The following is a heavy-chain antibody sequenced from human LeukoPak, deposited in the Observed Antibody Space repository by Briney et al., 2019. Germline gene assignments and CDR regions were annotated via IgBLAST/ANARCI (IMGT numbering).Heavy chain of an antibody. CDR3: ARDGALDV. D-gene: IGHD3-10*01. J-gene: IGHJ6*02. V-gene: IGHV1-2*02. Sequence: AASVKVSCKASGYTFTGYYMHWARQAPGQGLEWMGWINPDSSDTNCAQKFQGRVTLTRDTSISSAYMELSGLISDDTAVYYCARDGALDVWGQGTTVTVS. CDR2: INPDSSDT. CDR1: GYTFTGYY.